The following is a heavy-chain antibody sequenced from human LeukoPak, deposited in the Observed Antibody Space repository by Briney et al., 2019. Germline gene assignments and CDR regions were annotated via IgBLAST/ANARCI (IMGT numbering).Heavy chain of an antibody. CDR3: ARGYRYYDFWSGYGMDV. J-gene: IGHJ6*02. CDR2: IWYGGSNK. CDR1: GFTVSSYG. V-gene: IGHV3-33*01. Sequence: PGGSLRLSCAASGFTVSSYGMRWVRQAPGKGLEWVAVIWYGGSNKYYADSVKGRFTISRDNSKNTLYLKMNSLRAEDTAVYYCARGYRYYDFWSGYGMDVWGQGTTVTVSS. D-gene: IGHD3-3*01.